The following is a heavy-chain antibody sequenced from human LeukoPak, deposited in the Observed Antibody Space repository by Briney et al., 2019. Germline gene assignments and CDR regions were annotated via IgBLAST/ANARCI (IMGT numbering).Heavy chain of an antibody. CDR2: IYPGDSDT. CDR1: GYSFTSYW. D-gene: IGHD3-10*01. V-gene: IGHV5-51*01. Sequence: GESLKISCKGSGYSFTSYWIGWVRQMPGKGLGWMGIIYPGDSDTRYSPSFQGQVTISADKSISTAYLQWSSLKASDTAMYYCARQGYYYYNWFDPWGQGTLVTVSS. J-gene: IGHJ5*02. CDR3: ARQGYYYYNWFDP.